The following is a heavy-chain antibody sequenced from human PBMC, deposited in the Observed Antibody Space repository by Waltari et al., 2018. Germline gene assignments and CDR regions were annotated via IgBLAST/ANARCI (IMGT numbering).Heavy chain of an antibody. Sequence: EVQLMESGGGLVQPGGSLRLSCAASGLRFTTFYTSWLRQIPGKGLEWVAHIKPDGSEKYYLDSMKGRFTISRDNAKNSLYLQMNSLRVEDTAVYYCAAWGQGYYWGQGTLVTVSS. CDR1: GLRFTTFY. CDR3: AAWGQGYY. D-gene: IGHD3-16*01. J-gene: IGHJ4*02. V-gene: IGHV3-7*01. CDR2: IKPDGSEK.